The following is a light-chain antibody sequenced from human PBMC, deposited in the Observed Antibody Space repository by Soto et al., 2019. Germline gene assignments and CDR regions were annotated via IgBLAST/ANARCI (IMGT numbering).Light chain of an antibody. CDR1: QSVSSNY. CDR2: GAS. Sequence: EIVLTQSPGTLSLSPGERATLSCRASQSVSSNYLAWYQQKPGQTPGLLINGASSRATGIPDRFSGSGSGTDFTLTISRLEPEDFAVYYCQQYGSSPLVTFGQGTRLEIK. CDR3: QQYGSSPLVT. V-gene: IGKV3-20*01. J-gene: IGKJ5*01.